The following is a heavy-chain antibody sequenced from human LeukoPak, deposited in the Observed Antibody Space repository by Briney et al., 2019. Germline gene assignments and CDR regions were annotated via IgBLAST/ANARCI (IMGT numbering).Heavy chain of an antibody. J-gene: IGHJ6*03. V-gene: IGHV4-34*01. CDR2: INHSGST. CDR3: ARVVYSGYDFRGAMDV. Sequence: SETLSLTCAVYGGSFSGYYWSWIRQPPGKGLEWIGEINHSGSTNHNPSLKSRVTISVDTSKNQFSLKLSSVTAADTAVYYCARVVYSGYDFRGAMDVWGKGTTVTVSS. D-gene: IGHD5-12*01. CDR1: GGSFSGYY.